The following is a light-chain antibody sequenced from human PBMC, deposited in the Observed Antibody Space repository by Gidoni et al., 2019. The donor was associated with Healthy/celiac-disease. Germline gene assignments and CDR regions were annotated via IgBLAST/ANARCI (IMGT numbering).Light chain of an antibody. CDR2: DAS. V-gene: IGKV3-11*01. CDR3: HQRSNWPPLT. J-gene: IGKJ4*01. Sequence: EIVLTQSPATLSLSPGERATISCRASQSVSSYLAWYQQKPGQAPRHLIYDASNRSTGIPARFSGSGSGTDFTLTISSLVPEDFAVSYCHQRSNWPPLTFGGGTKVEIK. CDR1: QSVSSY.